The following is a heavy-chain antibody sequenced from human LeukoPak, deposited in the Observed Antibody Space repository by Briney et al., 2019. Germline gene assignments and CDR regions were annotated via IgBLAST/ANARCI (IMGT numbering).Heavy chain of an antibody. Sequence: ASVKVSCKASGYTFTSYGISWVRQAPGQGLEWMGWISAYNGNTNYAQKLQGRVTMTTDTSTSTAYMELRSLRSDDTAVYYCARELRVSRVAVAGMGDSYWGQGTLVTVSS. CDR2: ISAYNGNT. CDR1: GYTFTSYG. V-gene: IGHV1-18*04. J-gene: IGHJ4*02. CDR3: ARELRVSRVAVAGMGDSY. D-gene: IGHD6-19*01.